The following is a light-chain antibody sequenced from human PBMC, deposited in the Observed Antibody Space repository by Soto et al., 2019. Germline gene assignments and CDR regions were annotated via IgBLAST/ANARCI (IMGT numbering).Light chain of an antibody. J-gene: IGKJ1*01. Sequence: DIPMTQSPSSLSASVGDRVTITCRASQTISSFLNWYQQKQGKAPKLLIYTASSLQSGVASRFSGSGSGTDLTLTISSLEPEDFAVYDCQQYGSSLWTFGQGTKVDIK. CDR3: QQYGSSLWT. V-gene: IGKV1-39*01. CDR1: QTISSF. CDR2: TAS.